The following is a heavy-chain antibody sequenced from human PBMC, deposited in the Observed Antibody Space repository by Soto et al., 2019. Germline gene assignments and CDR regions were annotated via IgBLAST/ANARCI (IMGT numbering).Heavy chain of an antibody. V-gene: IGHV3-74*01. D-gene: IGHD6-25*01. J-gene: IGHJ5*02. CDR1: GFTFSSYW. CDR2: INNDGSST. Sequence: EVQLVESGGGLIQPGGSLRLSCAASGFTFSSYWMHWVRQAPGKGLVWVSCINNDGSSTNYADSVKGRFTIARDNAKNTRDLLMNSLTAEDTAVFYCARAPGWYGSDWYDHWGQGTLVTVSS. CDR3: ARAPGWYGSDWYDH.